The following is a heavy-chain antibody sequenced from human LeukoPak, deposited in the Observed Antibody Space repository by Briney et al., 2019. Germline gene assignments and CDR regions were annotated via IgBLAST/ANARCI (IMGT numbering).Heavy chain of an antibody. V-gene: IGHV3-23*01. Sequence: GGSLRLSCAASGLTFSSYAMSWVRQAPGKGLEWVSAISGSGGSTYYADSVKGRFTISRDNSKNTLYLQMNSLRAEDTAVYYCAKDGTTVTTWYYFDYWGQGTLVTVSS. CDR3: AKDGTTVTTWYYFDY. CDR1: GLTFSSYA. CDR2: ISGSGGST. J-gene: IGHJ4*02. D-gene: IGHD4-11*01.